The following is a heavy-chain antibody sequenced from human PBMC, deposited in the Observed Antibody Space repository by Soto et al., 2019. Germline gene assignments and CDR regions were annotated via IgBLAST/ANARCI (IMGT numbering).Heavy chain of an antibody. CDR3: DTRVGVAFDI. Sequence: PGGSLSLSCAASGFTFSSYAMTWVRQAPGKGLEWVSAMSGSGGSTYYADSVKGWFTISRDNSKNTLYLQMNSLRAEDTAVYYCDTRVGVAFDIWGQGTMGTVSS. J-gene: IGHJ3*02. CDR1: GFTFSSYA. CDR2: MSGSGGST. V-gene: IGHV3-23*01. D-gene: IGHD2-15*01.